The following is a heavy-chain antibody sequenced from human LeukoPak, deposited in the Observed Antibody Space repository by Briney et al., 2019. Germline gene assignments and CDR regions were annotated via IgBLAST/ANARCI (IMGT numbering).Heavy chain of an antibody. CDR2: INQDGSEK. CDR3: AREGSYPAYYYYGMDV. V-gene: IGHV3-7*03. CDR1: GITFSRFW. Sequence: GGSLRLSCAASGITFSRFWMSWVRQAPGKGLQWVANINQDGSEKHYVDSVKGRFTISRDNAENSLYLQMNSLRAEDTAVYYCAREGSYPAYYYYGMDVWGQGTTVTVSS. J-gene: IGHJ6*02.